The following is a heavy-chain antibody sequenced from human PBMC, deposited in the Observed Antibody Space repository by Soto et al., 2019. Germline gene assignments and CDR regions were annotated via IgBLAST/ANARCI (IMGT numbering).Heavy chain of an antibody. D-gene: IGHD3-3*01. Sequence: QVQLQESGPGLVKPSQTLSLTCTVSGGSISSADYYWSWIRQPPGKGLEWIGYIYYSGTTSYNPALTSRVTISVDTSKNQFSLKLSSVTAADTAVYYCARQRFPYGMDVWGQGTTVTVSS. CDR2: IYYSGTT. V-gene: IGHV4-30-4*01. CDR1: GGSISSADYY. CDR3: ARQRFPYGMDV. J-gene: IGHJ6*02.